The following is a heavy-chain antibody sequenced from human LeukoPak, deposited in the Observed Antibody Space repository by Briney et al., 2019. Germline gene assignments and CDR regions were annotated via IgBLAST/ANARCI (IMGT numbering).Heavy chain of an antibody. Sequence: ASVKVSCKVSGYTFTGYYLHWLRQAPGQGLGWMGRINPSGGGTNYAQKFQGRVTMTRDTSINTAYMDLSSLRSDDTAVYYCARGPSGSDYWGQGTLVTVSS. J-gene: IGHJ4*02. V-gene: IGHV1-2*06. CDR3: ARGPSGSDY. CDR2: INPSGGGT. CDR1: GYTFTGYY. D-gene: IGHD3-10*01.